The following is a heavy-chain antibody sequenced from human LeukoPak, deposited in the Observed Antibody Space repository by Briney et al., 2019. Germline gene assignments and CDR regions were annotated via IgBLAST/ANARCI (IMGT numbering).Heavy chain of an antibody. CDR1: GFTFSIYE. J-gene: IGHJ4*02. D-gene: IGHD3-10*01. CDR3: ARDLYDYGSGNYVPGLPDF. Sequence: GGSLRLSCAASGFTFSIYEMNWVRQAPGKGLEWISYICGRGKTIYYADSAKGRFTISRDSAKSSLYLQMNSLRAEDTAVYYCARDLYDYGSGNYVPGLPDFWGQGALVTVSS. CDR2: ICGRGKTI. V-gene: IGHV3-48*03.